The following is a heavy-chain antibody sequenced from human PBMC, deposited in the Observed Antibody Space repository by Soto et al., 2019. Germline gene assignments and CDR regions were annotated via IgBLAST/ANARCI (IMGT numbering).Heavy chain of an antibody. D-gene: IGHD3-22*01. V-gene: IGHV1-18*01. CDR3: ARFIGAKYYYVSSGLYYFDY. CDR2: ISAYNGNT. Sequence: ASVKVSCKASGYTFTSYGISWVRQAPGQGLEWMGWISAYNGNTNYAQKLQGRVTMTTDTSTSTAYMELRCLRTDDTAVNYCARFIGAKYYYVSSGLYYFDYCGQGTLVTVSS. J-gene: IGHJ4*02. CDR1: GYTFTSYG.